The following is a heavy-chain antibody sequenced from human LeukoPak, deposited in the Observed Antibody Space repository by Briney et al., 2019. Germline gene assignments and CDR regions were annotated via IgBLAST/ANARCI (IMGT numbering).Heavy chain of an antibody. Sequence: GGSLRLSCAASGFTFSSYAMSWVRQAPGKGLEWVSAISGSGGTTYYADSVKGRFTISRDNSKNTLYLQMNSLRAEDTAVYYCAKDRSWQQLVRGFDYWGQGSLVTVSS. CDR1: GFTFSSYA. CDR3: AKDRSWQQLVRGFDY. D-gene: IGHD6-13*01. J-gene: IGHJ4*02. V-gene: IGHV3-23*01. CDR2: ISGSGGTT.